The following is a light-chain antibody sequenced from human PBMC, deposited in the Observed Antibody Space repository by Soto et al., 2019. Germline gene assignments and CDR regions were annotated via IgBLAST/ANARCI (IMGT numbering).Light chain of an antibody. CDR3: QQYNSYS. V-gene: IGKV1-5*03. Sequence: DIQMTQSPSTLSASVGDRVTITCRASQSISSWLAWYQQKPGKAPKLLIYKSSSLESGVPSRFSGSGSGTECTLTIRILQPDDFATYYCQQYNSYSFGQGTKLEIK. CDR2: KSS. CDR1: QSISSW. J-gene: IGKJ2*01.